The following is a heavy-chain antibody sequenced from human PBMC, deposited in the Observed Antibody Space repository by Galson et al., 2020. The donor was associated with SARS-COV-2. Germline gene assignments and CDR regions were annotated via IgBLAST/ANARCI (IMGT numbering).Heavy chain of an antibody. CDR3: AKNDYDDYEFVY. D-gene: IGHD4-17*01. CDR2: ISYDGSNK. V-gene: IGHV3-30*18. J-gene: IGHJ4*02. Sequence: GESLKISCAASGFTFTNYNMHWVRQAPGKGLEWVAVISYDGSNKYYADSVKGRFTISRDNSKNTLYLQMNSLRAEDTAVYYCAKNDYDDYEFVYWGQGTLVTVSS. CDR1: GFTFTNYN.